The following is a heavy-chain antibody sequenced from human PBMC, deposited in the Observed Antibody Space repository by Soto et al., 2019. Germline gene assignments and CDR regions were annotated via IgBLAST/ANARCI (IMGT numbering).Heavy chain of an antibody. CDR3: ARNIHSPIPDYYYMDV. J-gene: IGHJ6*03. CDR2: INAGNGNT. Sequence: GASVKVSCKASGYTFTSYAMHWVRQAPGQRLEWMGWINAGNGNTKYSQKFQGRVTITRDTSASTAYMELSSLRSEDTAVYYCARNIHSPIPDYYYMDVWGKGTTVTVSS. V-gene: IGHV1-3*01. CDR1: GYTFTSYA.